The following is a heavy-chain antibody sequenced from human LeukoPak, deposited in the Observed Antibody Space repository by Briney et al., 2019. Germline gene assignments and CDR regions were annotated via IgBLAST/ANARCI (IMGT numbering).Heavy chain of an antibody. D-gene: IGHD3-22*01. Sequence: ASVKVSCKASGYTFTSYGISGVRQAPGQGLEGMGWISAYNGNTNYAQKLQGRVTMTTDTSTSTAYMELRSLRSDDTAVYYCARLREGMIVVIFDYWGQGTLVTVSS. V-gene: IGHV1-18*01. CDR2: ISAYNGNT. CDR3: ARLREGMIVVIFDY. CDR1: GYTFTSYG. J-gene: IGHJ4*02.